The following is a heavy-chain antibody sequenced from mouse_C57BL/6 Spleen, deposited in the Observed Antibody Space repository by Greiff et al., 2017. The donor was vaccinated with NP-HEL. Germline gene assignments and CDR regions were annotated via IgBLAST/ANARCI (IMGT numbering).Heavy chain of an antibody. J-gene: IGHJ4*01. CDR3: ARDDGYLYYYAMDY. CDR1: GYTFTSYW. CDR2: IDPSDSYT. V-gene: IGHV1-50*01. Sequence: VQLQQPGAELVKPGASVKLSCKASGYTFTSYWMQWVKQRPGQGLEWIGEIDPSDSYTNYNQKFKGKATLTVDTSSSTAYMQLSSLTSEDSAVYYCARDDGYLYYYAMDYWGQGTSVTVSS. D-gene: IGHD2-3*01.